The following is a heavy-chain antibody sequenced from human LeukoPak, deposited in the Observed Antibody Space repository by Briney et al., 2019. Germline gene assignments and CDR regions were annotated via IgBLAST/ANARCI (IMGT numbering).Heavy chain of an antibody. V-gene: IGHV3-30*03. D-gene: IGHD1-1*01. CDR2: ISYDGSNK. CDR3: ARFGRVGIQPDAFDI. J-gene: IGHJ3*02. CDR1: GFTFSSYG. Sequence: GGSLRLSCAASGFTFSSYGMHWVRQAPGKGLEWVAVISYDGSNKYYADSVKGRFTISRDNSKNTLYLQMNSLRAEDTAVYYCARFGRVGIQPDAFDIWGQGTMVTVSS.